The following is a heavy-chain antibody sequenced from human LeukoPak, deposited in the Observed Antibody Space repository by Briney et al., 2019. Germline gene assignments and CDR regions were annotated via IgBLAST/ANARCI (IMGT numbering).Heavy chain of an antibody. D-gene: IGHD6-19*01. J-gene: IGHJ6*03. Sequence: ASVKVSCKASGDNFIGYYIHWVRQAPGQGLEWMGWINTNTGNPTYAQGFTGRFVFSLDTSVSTAYLQISSLKAEDTAVYYCASPVAGVDYYYYYYMDVWGKGTTVTVSS. CDR1: GDNFIGYY. CDR3: ASPVAGVDYYYYYYMDV. V-gene: IGHV7-4-1*02. CDR2: INTNTGNP.